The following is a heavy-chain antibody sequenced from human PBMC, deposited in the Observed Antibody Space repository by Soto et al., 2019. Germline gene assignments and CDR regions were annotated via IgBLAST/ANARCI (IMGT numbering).Heavy chain of an antibody. CDR3: AAVVPTYSSNRSGGIDD. J-gene: IGHJ4*02. D-gene: IGHD6-13*01. CDR1: GFTFTSSA. V-gene: IGHV1-58*01. CDR2: IGVGSGNT. Sequence: SVKVSCKASGFTFTSSAVQWVRQARGQRLEWIGWIGVGSGNTNYAQKFQERVTITRDMSKSTAYMELSSLRAEDTAVYYCAAVVPTYSSNRSGGIDDWGQGSLVTVSS.